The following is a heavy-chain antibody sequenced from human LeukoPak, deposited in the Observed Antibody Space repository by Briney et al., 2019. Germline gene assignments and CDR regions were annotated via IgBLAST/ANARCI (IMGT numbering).Heavy chain of an antibody. V-gene: IGHV4-39*07. D-gene: IGHD2-15*01. CDR2: IYYSGST. Sequence: PSETLSLTCTVSGGSISSSSYYWGWIRQPPGKGLEWIGSIYYSGSTYYNPSLKSRVTISVDTSKNQFSLKLSSVTAADTAVYYCARVVVSGSWFDPWGQGTLVTVSS. CDR1: GGSISSSSYY. J-gene: IGHJ5*02. CDR3: ARVVVSGSWFDP.